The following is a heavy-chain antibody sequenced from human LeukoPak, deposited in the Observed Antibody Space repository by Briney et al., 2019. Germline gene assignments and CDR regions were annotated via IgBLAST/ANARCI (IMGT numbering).Heavy chain of an antibody. CDR2: MNPNSGNT. Sequence: GASVKVSCKASGGTFSSYAISWVRKAPGQGLEWMGWMNPNSGNTGYAQKFQGRVTMTRNTSISTAYMELSSLRSEDTAVYYCARGRLRWQWLAPPRISGIDYWGQGTLVTVSS. D-gene: IGHD6-19*01. CDR3: ARGRLRWQWLAPPRISGIDY. CDR1: GGTFSSYA. J-gene: IGHJ4*02. V-gene: IGHV1-8*02.